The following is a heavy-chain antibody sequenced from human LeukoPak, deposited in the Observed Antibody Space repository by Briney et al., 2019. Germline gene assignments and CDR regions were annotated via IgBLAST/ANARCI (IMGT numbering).Heavy chain of an antibody. CDR1: GGSISSYY. Sequence: SETLSLTCTVSGGSISSYYWSWIRQPAGKGLEWIGRIYTSGSTNYNPSLKSRVTMSVDTSKNQFSLKLSSVTAADTAVFYCARRVSGGYGSSFYFDYWGQGTLVTVSS. V-gene: IGHV4-4*07. J-gene: IGHJ4*02. CDR2: IYTSGST. CDR3: ARRVSGGYGSSFYFDY. D-gene: IGHD5-12*01.